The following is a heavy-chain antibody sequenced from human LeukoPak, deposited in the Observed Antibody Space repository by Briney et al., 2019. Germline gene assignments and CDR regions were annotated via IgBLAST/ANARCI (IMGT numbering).Heavy chain of an antibody. Sequence: TLSLTCTVSGGSISSGNYYWSWTRQPPGKVLEWVGRLYTSGSTHYNPSLKSRVTISVDTSKSQFSLKLSSVIAADTAVYYCARASYEYFDFWGQGTLVTVSS. V-gene: IGHV4-61*02. CDR1: GGSISSGNYY. D-gene: IGHD5-18*01. CDR3: ARASYEYFDF. CDR2: LYTSGST. J-gene: IGHJ4*02.